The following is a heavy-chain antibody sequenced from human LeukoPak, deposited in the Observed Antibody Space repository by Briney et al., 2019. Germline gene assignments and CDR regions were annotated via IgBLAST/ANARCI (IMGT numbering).Heavy chain of an antibody. V-gene: IGHV1-18*04. J-gene: IGHJ4*02. CDR3: ARDYYDNTGYLPFDY. Sequence: ASVKVSCKASGYTFTNYYIHWVRQAPGQGLEWMGWISAYNGHTNYAQKLQDRVTMTTDTSTSTAYMELRSLRSDDTAVYYCARDYYDNTGYLPFDYWGQGTLVTVSS. D-gene: IGHD3-22*01. CDR2: ISAYNGHT. CDR1: GYTFTNYY.